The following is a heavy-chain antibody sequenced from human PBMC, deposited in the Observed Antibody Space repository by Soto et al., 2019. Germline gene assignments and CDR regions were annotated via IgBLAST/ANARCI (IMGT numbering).Heavy chain of an antibody. CDR1: GSTFPCYY. CDR2: INPNSGGT. CDR3: ARGPVSYYHILTGYYAFDI. V-gene: IGHV1-2*04. J-gene: IGHJ3*02. Sequence: ASVPVSCPASGSTFPCYYMHWVRQAPGQGLEWMGWINPNSGGTNYAQKFQGWVTMTRDTSISTAYMELSRLRSDDTAVYYCARGPVSYYHILTGYYAFDIWGQGTMVTVSS. D-gene: IGHD3-9*01.